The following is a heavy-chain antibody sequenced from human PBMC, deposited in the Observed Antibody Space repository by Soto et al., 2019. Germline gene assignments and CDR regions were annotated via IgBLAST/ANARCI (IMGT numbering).Heavy chain of an antibody. CDR1: GGTFSSFA. Sequence: ASVKVSCKVSGGTFSSFAISWVRQAPGQGLEWMGGLVLILGTANYAQKFQGRVTFSADDSTSATHMEMSGLRSEDTAVYFCASGYYDSSGYSIDNWGQGTQVTVSS. J-gene: IGHJ4*02. CDR3: ASGYYDSSGYSIDN. V-gene: IGHV1-69*13. CDR2: LVLILGTA. D-gene: IGHD3-22*01.